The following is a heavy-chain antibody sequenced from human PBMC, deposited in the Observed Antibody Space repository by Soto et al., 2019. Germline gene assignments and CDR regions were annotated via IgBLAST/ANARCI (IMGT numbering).Heavy chain of an antibody. V-gene: IGHV3-74*01. CDR1: VFTFSAYW. D-gene: IGHD6-13*01. CDR2: ASPNGNEI. J-gene: IGHJ4*02. CDR3: VRGLAGTSDY. Sequence: PGGSLRLSCAASVFTFSAYWMHWVRQAPGKGLVWVSRASPNGNEIAYADSVKGRFTISRDNAKNTLYLQMNSLRAEDTAVYYCVRGLAGTSDYWGRGTLVTVSS.